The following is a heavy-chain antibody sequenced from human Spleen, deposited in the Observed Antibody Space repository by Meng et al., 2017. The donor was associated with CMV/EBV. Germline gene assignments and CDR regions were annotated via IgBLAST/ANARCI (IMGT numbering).Heavy chain of an antibody. Sequence: QVQLQQWGAGLLKPSETLSLTCAVYGGSFSGYYWSWIRQPPGKGLEWIGEINHSGSTNYNPSLKSRVTISVDTSKNQFSLKLSSVTAADTAVYYCARGWIAVADPPHDYWGQGTLVTVSS. CDR2: INHSGST. V-gene: IGHV4-34*01. CDR3: ARGWIAVADPPHDY. CDR1: GGSFSGYY. D-gene: IGHD6-19*01. J-gene: IGHJ4*02.